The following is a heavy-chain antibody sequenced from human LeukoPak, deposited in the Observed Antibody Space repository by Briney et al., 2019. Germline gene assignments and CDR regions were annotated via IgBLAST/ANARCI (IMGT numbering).Heavy chain of an antibody. V-gene: IGHV3-74*01. CDR3: ARDRGRYYMDV. D-gene: IGHD6-25*01. Sequence: PGGSLRLSCAASGFTFSSYWMQWVRQAPGKGLVWVSRINSDGSSTSYADSVKGRFNISRDNAKNSLYLQMNSLRAGDTAVYYCARDRGRYYMDVWGKGTTVTISS. CDR1: GFTFSSYW. CDR2: INSDGSST. J-gene: IGHJ6*03.